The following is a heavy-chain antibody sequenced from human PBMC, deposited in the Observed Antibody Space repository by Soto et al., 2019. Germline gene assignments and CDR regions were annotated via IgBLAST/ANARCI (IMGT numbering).Heavy chain of an antibody. CDR3: ASTRGTYGDYGACFY. J-gene: IGHJ4*02. Sequence: ASVKVSCKASGYPFTSYGISWVRQAPGQGLEWMGWISAYNGNTNYAQKLQGRVTMTTDTSTSTAYMELRSLRSDDTAVYYCASTRGTYGDYGACFYWGQGTLVTVSS. D-gene: IGHD4-17*01. CDR1: GYPFTSYG. V-gene: IGHV1-18*01. CDR2: ISAYNGNT.